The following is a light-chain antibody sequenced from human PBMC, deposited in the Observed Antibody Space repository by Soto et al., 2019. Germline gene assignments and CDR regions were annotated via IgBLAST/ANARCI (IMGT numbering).Light chain of an antibody. CDR1: QSVSSY. J-gene: IGKJ1*01. V-gene: IGKV3-11*01. CDR2: DAS. Sequence: EIVLTQSPATLSLSPGERATLSCRASQSVSSYLAWYQQKPGQAPRLLIYDASNRATGIPARFSGSGSGTDFTLTISRLEPEDFGVYYCQQYGTSPPRTFGQGTKVDIK. CDR3: QQYGTSPPRT.